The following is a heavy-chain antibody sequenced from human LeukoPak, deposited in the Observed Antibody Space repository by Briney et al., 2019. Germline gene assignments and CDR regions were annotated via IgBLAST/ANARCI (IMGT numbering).Heavy chain of an antibody. Sequence: GGSLRLSCAASGFTFSSYAMSWVRQAPGKGLEWVSAISGSGGSTYYADSVKGRFTISRDNSKNTLYLQMNSLRAEDTAVYYCVKDRCDRTTCPEVWGQGTLVTVSS. J-gene: IGHJ4*02. V-gene: IGHV3-23*01. CDR1: GFTFSSYA. D-gene: IGHD2-2*01. CDR2: ISGSGGST. CDR3: VKDRCDRTTCPEV.